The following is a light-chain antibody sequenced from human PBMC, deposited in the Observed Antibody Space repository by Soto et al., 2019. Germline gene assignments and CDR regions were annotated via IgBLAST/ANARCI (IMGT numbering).Light chain of an antibody. Sequence: EIVLTQSPGTLSLSPGERATLSCRASQRVSRSYLPWYQQKPGQAPRLLIYGASSRATGIPDRFSGSGSGTDFPRTTSRLEPEEFAVYYCQQYGSSPLVTLGPRNKVDIK. CDR2: GAS. CDR1: QRVSRSY. CDR3: QQYGSSPLVT. V-gene: IGKV3-20*01. J-gene: IGKJ3*01.